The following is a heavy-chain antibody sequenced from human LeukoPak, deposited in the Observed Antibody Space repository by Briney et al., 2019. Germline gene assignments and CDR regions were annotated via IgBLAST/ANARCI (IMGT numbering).Heavy chain of an antibody. CDR1: GFSFSSFS. CDR2: IRYDGSNK. D-gene: IGHD3-10*01. Sequence: GGSLRLSCAASGFSFSSFSMNWVRQAPGKGLEWVAFIRYDGSNKYYADSVKGRFTISRDNSKNTLYLQMNSLRAEDTAVYYCAKDGPRFGELLSYMDVWGKGTTVTISS. CDR3: AKDGPRFGELLSYMDV. J-gene: IGHJ6*03. V-gene: IGHV3-30*02.